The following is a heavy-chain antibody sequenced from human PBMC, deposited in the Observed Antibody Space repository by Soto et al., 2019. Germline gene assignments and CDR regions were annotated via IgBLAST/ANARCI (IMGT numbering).Heavy chain of an antibody. D-gene: IGHD1-7*01. CDR3: ARGRSGPGNWNYDTFDL. J-gene: IGHJ3*01. CDR1: GGTFSSLG. Sequence: QVQLVQSGAEVKKPGSSLKVSCRASGGTFSSLGISWVRQGPRQGLEWLGGFIPMFGTANYPLKFQGRVTLSANDSTSTAYMELSSLTSEDTAMYFCARGRSGPGNWNYDTFDLWGQGTMVTVSS. V-gene: IGHV1-69*01. CDR2: FIPMFGTA.